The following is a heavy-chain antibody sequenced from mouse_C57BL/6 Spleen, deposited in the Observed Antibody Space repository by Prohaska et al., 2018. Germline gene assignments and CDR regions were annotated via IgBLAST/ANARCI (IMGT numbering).Heavy chain of an antibody. D-gene: IGHD1-1*01. V-gene: IGHV1-26*01. CDR3: GRGNLYGSSSYYAMDY. CDR2: INPNTGGT. J-gene: IGHJ4*01. Sequence: HGKRLALIGDINPNTGGTSSHQQFKGKATLTVDKSSSTAYMELRILTSEVSSVYYWGRGNLYGSSSYYAMDYWGQGTSVTVSS.